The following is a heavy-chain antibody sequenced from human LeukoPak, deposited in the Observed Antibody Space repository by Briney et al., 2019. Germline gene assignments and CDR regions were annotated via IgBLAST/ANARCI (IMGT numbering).Heavy chain of an antibody. D-gene: IGHD6-19*01. Sequence: PGGSLRLSCAASGFTFSSYAMSWVRQAPGKGLEWVSAISGSGGSTYYADSVKGRFTISRDNSKNTLYLQMNNLRAEDTAVYYCAKDSGYSSGWSPYYFDYWGQGTLVTVSS. CDR1: GFTFSSYA. V-gene: IGHV3-23*01. J-gene: IGHJ4*02. CDR3: AKDSGYSSGWSPYYFDY. CDR2: ISGSGGST.